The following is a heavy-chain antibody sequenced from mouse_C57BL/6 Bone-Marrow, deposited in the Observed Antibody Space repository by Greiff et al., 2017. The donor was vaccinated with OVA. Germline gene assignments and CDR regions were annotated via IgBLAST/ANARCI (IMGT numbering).Heavy chain of an antibody. CDR1: GFTFSSYG. V-gene: IGHV5-6*02. J-gene: IGHJ4*01. CDR3: ARRPTPYYYAMDY. Sequence: EVMLVESGGDLVKPGGSLKLSCAASGFTFSSYGVSWVRQTPDKRLAWVATLSSGGSYTYYPDSVTGRFTISRDKAKNTLYLQMSSLKSEDTAMYYCARRPTPYYYAMDYWGQGTSVTVSS. D-gene: IGHD1-1*01. CDR2: LSSGGSYT.